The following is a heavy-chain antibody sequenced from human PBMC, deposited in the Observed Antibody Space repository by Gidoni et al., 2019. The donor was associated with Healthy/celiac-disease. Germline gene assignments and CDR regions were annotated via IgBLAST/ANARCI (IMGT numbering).Heavy chain of an antibody. Sequence: QVRLQRWGAGLFKPSATLSLTCALYVGSVVASYWSCIRQPPRKGLEWSGELNHSGSTNYNPSLKSRVTISVDTSKNQFYLKLSSVTAAETAVYDGERTPDNVVVVDATDDSFDIWGQGTMVTVSS. J-gene: IGHJ3*02. CDR3: ERTPDNVVVVDATDDSFDI. CDR2: LNHSGST. CDR1: VGSVVASY. V-gene: IGHV4-34*01. D-gene: IGHD2-15*01.